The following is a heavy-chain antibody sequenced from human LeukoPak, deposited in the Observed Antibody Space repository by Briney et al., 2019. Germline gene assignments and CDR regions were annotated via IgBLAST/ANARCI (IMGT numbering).Heavy chain of an antibody. Sequence: PGRSLRLSCAASGFTFSNYGMHWVRQAPGKGLEWVAVIWYDGSDKYYADSVKGRFTISRDNSKNTLYVQMNSLRAEDTAVYYYAVWYTSSWSFDYWGQGTLVTVSS. V-gene: IGHV3-33*01. D-gene: IGHD6-13*01. J-gene: IGHJ4*02. CDR2: IWYDGSDK. CDR3: AVWYTSSWSFDY. CDR1: GFTFSNYG.